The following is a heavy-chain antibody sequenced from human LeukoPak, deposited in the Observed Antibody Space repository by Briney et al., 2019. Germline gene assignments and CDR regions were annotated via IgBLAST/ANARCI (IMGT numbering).Heavy chain of an antibody. V-gene: IGHV3-11*04. CDR2: ISSSGSTI. J-gene: IGHJ4*02. D-gene: IGHD3-22*01. CDR1: GFTFSDYY. Sequence: SGGSPRLSCAASGFTFSDYYMSWIRQAPGKGLEWVSYISSSGSTIYYADSVKGRFTISRDNAKNSLYLQMNSLRAEDTAVYYCARDPGVPAYYYDSSGYPDYWGQGALVTVSS. CDR3: ARDPGVPAYYYDSSGYPDY.